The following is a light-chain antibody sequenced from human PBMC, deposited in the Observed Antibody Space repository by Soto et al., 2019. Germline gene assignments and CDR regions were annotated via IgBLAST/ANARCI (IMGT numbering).Light chain of an antibody. Sequence: DIVMTQSPDSLAVSLGERATINCKSSQSVLYSSNNKNYLAWYQQKPGQPPKLLIYWASTRESGVPDRFSGSWSGTDFTPTISSLQAEDVAVYYCQQYYSTPTFGQGTKVEIK. CDR3: QQYYSTPT. V-gene: IGKV4-1*01. CDR2: WAS. CDR1: QSVLYSSNNKNY. J-gene: IGKJ1*01.